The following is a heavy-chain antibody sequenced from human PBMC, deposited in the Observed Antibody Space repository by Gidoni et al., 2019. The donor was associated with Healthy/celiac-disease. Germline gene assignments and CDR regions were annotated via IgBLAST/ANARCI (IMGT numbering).Heavy chain of an antibody. V-gene: IGHV4-34*01. D-gene: IGHD5-18*01. CDR1: GGSFSGYY. CDR2: INHSGST. J-gene: IGHJ6*02. CDR3: ARPTYSYGPYYYYGMDV. Sequence: QVQLQQWGAGLLKPSETLSLTCAVYGGSFSGYYWSWIRQPPGKGLEWIGEINHSGSTNYNPSLKSRVTISVDTSKNQFSLKLSSVTAADTAVYYCARPTYSYGPYYYYGMDVWGQGTTVTVSS.